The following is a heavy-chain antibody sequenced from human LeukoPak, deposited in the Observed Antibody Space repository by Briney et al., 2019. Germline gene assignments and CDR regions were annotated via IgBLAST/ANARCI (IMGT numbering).Heavy chain of an antibody. CDR2: IYYSGST. CDR1: GGSISSGGYY. Sequence: SQTLSLTCTVSGGSISSGGYYWSWIRQHPGKGLEWIGYIYYSGSTYYNPSLKSRVTISVDTSKNQFSLKLSSVTAADTAVYYCARDYYGGDYFDYWGQGTLVTVSS. V-gene: IGHV4-31*03. D-gene: IGHD4-23*01. CDR3: ARDYYGGDYFDY. J-gene: IGHJ4*02.